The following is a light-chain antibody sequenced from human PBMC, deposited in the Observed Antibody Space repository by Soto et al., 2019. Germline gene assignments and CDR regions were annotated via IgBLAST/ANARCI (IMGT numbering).Light chain of an antibody. CDR3: QQYDGYSSYI. V-gene: IGKV1-5*03. Sequence: DIQMTQSPSTLSASVGDRVTITCRASQSISSWLAWYQQKPGKAPKLLIYKASSLASGVPSRFSGSGSGTEFTLTISSLQPDDFAIYYCQQYDGYSSYIFGQGTKLEIK. CDR1: QSISSW. CDR2: KAS. J-gene: IGKJ2*01.